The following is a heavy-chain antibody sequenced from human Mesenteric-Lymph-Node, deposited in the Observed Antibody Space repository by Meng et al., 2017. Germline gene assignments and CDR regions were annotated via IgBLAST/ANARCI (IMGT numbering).Heavy chain of an antibody. V-gene: IGHV3-11*01. D-gene: IGHD6-19*01. CDR1: GFTFSDYY. J-gene: IGHJ4*02. Sequence: GESLKISCAASGFTFSDYYMTWIRQAPGKGLEWVSYISNGVSSTYYADSVRGRFTISRDNAKNSLYLQMNSLRAEDTAVYYCARGIYSSGWERGESNPEDYWGQGTLVTVSS. CDR2: ISNGVSST. CDR3: ARGIYSSGWERGESNPEDY.